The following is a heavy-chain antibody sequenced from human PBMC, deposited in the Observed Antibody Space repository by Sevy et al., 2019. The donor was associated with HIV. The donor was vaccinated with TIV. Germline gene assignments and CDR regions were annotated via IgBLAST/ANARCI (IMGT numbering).Heavy chain of an antibody. CDR3: ARDSSGVGITIFGVVILDGMDV. CDR1: GYTFTGYY. J-gene: IGHJ6*02. CDR2: INPNSGGT. V-gene: IGHV1-2*02. D-gene: IGHD3-3*01. Sequence: ASVKVSCKASGYTFTGYYMHWVRQAPGQGLEWMGWINPNSGGTNYAQKFQGRVTMARDTSISTAYMERSRLRSDDTAVYYCARDSSGVGITIFGVVILDGMDVWGQGTTVTVSS.